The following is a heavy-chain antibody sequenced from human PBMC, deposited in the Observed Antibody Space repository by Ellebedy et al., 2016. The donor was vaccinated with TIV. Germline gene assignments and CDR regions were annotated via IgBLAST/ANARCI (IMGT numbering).Heavy chain of an antibody. CDR1: GGSISSYY. Sequence: MPSETLSLTRTVSGGSISSYYWTRIRQSPGKGLEWIGFFYSIGSVNYNPSLKSRGTISVDTSKNQFSLNLSSVTAADTAIYYCARVSRVGPHNLLDSWGQGILITVSS. V-gene: IGHV4-59*13. CDR2: FYSIGSV. CDR3: ARVSRVGPHNLLDS. D-gene: IGHD1-26*01. J-gene: IGHJ4*02.